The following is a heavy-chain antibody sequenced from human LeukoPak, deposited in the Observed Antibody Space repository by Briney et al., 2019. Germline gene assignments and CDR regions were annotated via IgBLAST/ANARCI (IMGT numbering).Heavy chain of an antibody. V-gene: IGHV3-30*02. Sequence: GGSLRLSCAASGFIFSSYSMNWVRQAPGKGLEWVAFIRYDGSNKYYADSVKGRFTISRYNSKNTLYLQMNSLGAEDTALYYCAGAVAGFFDYWGQGTLVTVSS. CDR3: AGAVAGFFDY. J-gene: IGHJ4*02. D-gene: IGHD6-19*01. CDR2: IRYDGSNK. CDR1: GFIFSSYS.